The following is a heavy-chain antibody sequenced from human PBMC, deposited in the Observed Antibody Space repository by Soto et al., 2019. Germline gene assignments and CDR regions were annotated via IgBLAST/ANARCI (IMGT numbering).Heavy chain of an antibody. CDR1: GLTFSDLS. CDR3: VRDLYGMDV. J-gene: IGHJ6*02. V-gene: IGHV3-64D*08. Sequence: GGSLRLSCSASGLTFSDLSMHWVRQAPGRGLEYISVIHKNGDTTYFADSVKGRFTTSRDNSKNILYLQMSSLRPDDTAVYYCVRDLYGMDVWGQGTTVTVSS. CDR2: IHKNGDTT.